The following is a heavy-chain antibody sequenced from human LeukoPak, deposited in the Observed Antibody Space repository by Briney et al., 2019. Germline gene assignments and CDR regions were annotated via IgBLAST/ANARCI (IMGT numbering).Heavy chain of an antibody. CDR3: ARLEGAYCGGDCYSGIAY. J-gene: IGHJ4*02. D-gene: IGHD2-21*02. V-gene: IGHV5-51*01. CDR1: GYSFTTYW. CDR2: IYPGDSHT. Sequence: GESLKISCKGSGYSFTTYWIGWVRQMPGKGLEWVGLIYPGDSHTRYSPSLQGQVTISADKSISTAYLQWGSLKASDTAMYYCARLEGAYCGGDCYSGIAYWGQGTLVTVSS.